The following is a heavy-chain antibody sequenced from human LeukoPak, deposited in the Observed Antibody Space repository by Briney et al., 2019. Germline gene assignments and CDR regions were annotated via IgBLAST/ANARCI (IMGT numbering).Heavy chain of an antibody. D-gene: IGHD2-15*01. Sequence: GGSLRLSCAASGFTVSSYAMSWVRQAPGKGLEWVSSISGSGGSTYYADSVKGRFTISRDNSKNTLYLQMNSLGGEDTALYYCARYCGAASCYSGFDYWGQGTLVTVAS. CDR1: GFTVSSYA. CDR2: ISGSGGST. J-gene: IGHJ4*02. CDR3: ARYCGAASCYSGFDY. V-gene: IGHV3-23*01.